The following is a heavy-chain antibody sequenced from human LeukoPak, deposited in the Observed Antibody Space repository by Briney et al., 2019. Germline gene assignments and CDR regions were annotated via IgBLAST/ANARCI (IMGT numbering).Heavy chain of an antibody. Sequence: ASAKVSCKASGYTFTNYGISWVRQAPGQGLEWMGWISVFYGHTNYSQNFQGRLTMTTHTSTSTAYLELRSLRSDDTAVYYCVRGVSAANAGYMDVWGTGTTVTVSS. CDR2: ISVFYGHT. J-gene: IGHJ6*03. D-gene: IGHD6-13*01. CDR3: VRGVSAANAGYMDV. CDR1: GYTFTNYG. V-gene: IGHV1-18*01.